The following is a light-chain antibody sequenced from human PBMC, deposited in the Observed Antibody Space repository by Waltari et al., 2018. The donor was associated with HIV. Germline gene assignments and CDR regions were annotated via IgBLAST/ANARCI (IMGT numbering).Light chain of an antibody. J-gene: IGLJ3*02. CDR3: QVWDSSSDHWV. Sequence: SYVLAQPPSVSVAPGTTASISCGIYSVGSQTVHWYQQKPGQAPVLVIYADSDRPPGIPARFSGSNSGNTATLTISRVEAEDEADYYCQVWDSSSDHWVFGGGTKLTVL. CDR1: SVGSQT. CDR2: ADS. V-gene: IGLV3-21*04.